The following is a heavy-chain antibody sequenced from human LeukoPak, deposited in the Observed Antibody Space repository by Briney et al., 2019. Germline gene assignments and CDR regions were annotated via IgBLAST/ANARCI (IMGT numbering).Heavy chain of an antibody. Sequence: SETLSLTCSVPGGSIRSKVHYWGWVRQPPGKGLEWIGTIYYSGNTYYNPSLESRLTLSVDTSNNQFSLRLTSVTAADTAVYYCARIAVVIRDRDVIAEFFQEWGQGTPVVVSS. CDR1: GGSIRSKVHY. J-gene: IGHJ1*01. CDR2: IYYSGNT. D-gene: IGHD3-3*01. V-gene: IGHV4-39*01. CDR3: ARIAVVIRDRDVIAEFFQE.